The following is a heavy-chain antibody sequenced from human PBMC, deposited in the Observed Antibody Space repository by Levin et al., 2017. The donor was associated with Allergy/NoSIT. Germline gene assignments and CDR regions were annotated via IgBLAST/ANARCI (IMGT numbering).Heavy chain of an antibody. J-gene: IGHJ4*02. CDR2: ISSSSSYI. D-gene: IGHD1-26*01. CDR1: GFTFSSYS. CDR3: ARERRLVGAFDY. V-gene: IGHV3-21*01. Sequence: GGSLRLSCAASGFTFSSYSMNWVRQAPGKGLEWVSSISSSSSYIYYADSVKGRFTISRDNAKNSLYLQMNSLRAEDTAVYYCARERRLVGAFDYWGQGTLVTVSS.